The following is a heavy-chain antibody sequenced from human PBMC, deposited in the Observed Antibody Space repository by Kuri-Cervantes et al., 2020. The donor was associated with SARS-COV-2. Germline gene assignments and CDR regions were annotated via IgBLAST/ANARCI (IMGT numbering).Heavy chain of an antibody. CDR2: MNPNSGNT. CDR1: GYTFTSYD. D-gene: IGHD5-12*01. J-gene: IGHJ3*02. Sequence: ASVKVSCKASGYTFTSYDINWVRQATGQGLEWMGWMNPNSGNTGYAQKFQGRVTITRNTSISTAYMELSRLRSDDTAVYYCARGRWLRLFHSRDDAFDIWGQGTMVTVSS. CDR3: ARGRWLRLFHSRDDAFDI. V-gene: IGHV1-8*03.